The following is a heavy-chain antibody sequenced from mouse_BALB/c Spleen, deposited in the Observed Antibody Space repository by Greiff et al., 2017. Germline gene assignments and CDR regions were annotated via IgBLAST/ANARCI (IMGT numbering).Heavy chain of an antibody. D-gene: IGHD4-1*01. CDR2: ISYSGST. Sequence: VQLQQSGPGLVKPSQSLSLTCTVTGYSITSDYAWNWIRQFPGNTLEWMGYISYSGSTSYNPSLKSRISITRDTSKNQFFLQLNSVTTEDTATYYCARSGELGRFAYWGQGTLVTVSA. J-gene: IGHJ3*01. CDR1: GYSITSDYA. CDR3: ARSGELGRFAY. V-gene: IGHV3-2*02.